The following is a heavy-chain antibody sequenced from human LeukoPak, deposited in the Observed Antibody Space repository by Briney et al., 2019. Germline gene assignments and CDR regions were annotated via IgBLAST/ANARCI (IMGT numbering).Heavy chain of an antibody. CDR2: ISSSGSTI. CDR3: AKDGGLGIAVAGMVYRDEYYFDY. V-gene: IGHV3-48*03. Sequence: GGSLRLSCAASGFTFSSYEMNWVRQAPGKGLEWVSYISSSGSTIYYADSVKGRFTISRDNAKNSLYLQMNSLRAEDTAVYYCAKDGGLGIAVAGMVYRDEYYFDYWGQGTLVTVSS. D-gene: IGHD6-19*01. J-gene: IGHJ4*02. CDR1: GFTFSSYE.